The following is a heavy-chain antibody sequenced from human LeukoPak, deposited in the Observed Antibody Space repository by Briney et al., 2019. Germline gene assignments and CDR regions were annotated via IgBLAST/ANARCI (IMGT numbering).Heavy chain of an antibody. J-gene: IGHJ3*02. V-gene: IGHV3-7*03. CDR1: GFTFSDYW. CDR3: ARGDTALKYDAFDI. Sequence: PGGSLRLSCAASGFTFSDYWMTWVRQAPGKGLEWLANIKTDGSEKYYVDSVKGRFTIPRDNAKNSLYLQMNSLRAEDTAVYYCARGDTALKYDAFDIWGQGTMVTVSS. CDR2: IKTDGSEK. D-gene: IGHD5-18*01.